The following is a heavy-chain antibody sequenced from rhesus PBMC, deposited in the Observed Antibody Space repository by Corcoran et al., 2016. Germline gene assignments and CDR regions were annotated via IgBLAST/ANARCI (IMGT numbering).Heavy chain of an antibody. Sequence: QVQLQESGPGVVKHSRTQSLPVTVSGGPSSESFGWSWIRMHPGKGLEWIGYTYGSSTNPDYNPSLKSRVTISKDTSKNQFSLKLNSVTAADTAVYYCARMNPRSDAFDLWGQGLRVTVSS. CDR1: GGPSSESFG. CDR3: ARMNPRSDAFDL. V-gene: IGHV4S10*01. CDR2: TYGSSTNP. J-gene: IGHJ3*01.